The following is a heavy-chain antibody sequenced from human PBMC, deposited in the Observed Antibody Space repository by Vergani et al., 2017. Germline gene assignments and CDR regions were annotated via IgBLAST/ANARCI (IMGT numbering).Heavy chain of an antibody. J-gene: IGHJ6*02. CDR2: ISSSSSYT. Sequence: QVQLVESGGGLVKPGGSLRLSCAASGFTFSDYYMSWIRQAPGQGLEWVSYISSSSSYTNYADSVKGRFTISRDNAKNSLYLQMNSLRAEDTAVYYCARDLDYYYGMDVWGQGTTVTVSS. V-gene: IGHV3-11*06. CDR1: GFTFSDYY. CDR3: ARDLDYYYGMDV.